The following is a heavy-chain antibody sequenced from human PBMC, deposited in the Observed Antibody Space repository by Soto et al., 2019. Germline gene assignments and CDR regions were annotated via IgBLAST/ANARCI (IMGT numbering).Heavy chain of an antibody. CDR3: ARDLDGSGSYYTNF. Sequence: ASVKVSCKTSGYSFSSIGISWVRQAPGQGLEWMGWISPHKDNTYYAQRLQGRVTMTTDTSTSTAYMELRSLRSDDTAVYFCARDLDGSGSYYTNFWGQGTLVTVSS. CDR2: ISPHKDNT. J-gene: IGHJ4*02. V-gene: IGHV1-18*01. D-gene: IGHD3-10*01. CDR1: GYSFSSIG.